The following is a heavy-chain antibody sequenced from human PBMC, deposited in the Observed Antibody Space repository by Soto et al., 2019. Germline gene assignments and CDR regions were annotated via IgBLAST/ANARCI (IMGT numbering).Heavy chain of an antibody. CDR2: IFHTGDT. CDR1: GGSITSGNW. CDR3: ARETYSNYGGWIEF. J-gene: IGHJ4*02. V-gene: IGHV4-4*02. D-gene: IGHD4-4*01. Sequence: QVQLQESGPRLVKPSGTLSLTCTVSGGSITSGNWWTWVRQPPGKGLEWIGEIFHTGDTNYKPSLESRVSISVDRSKNQISLRLNSVTAADTAVYYCARETYSNYGGWIEFWGQGALVTVSS.